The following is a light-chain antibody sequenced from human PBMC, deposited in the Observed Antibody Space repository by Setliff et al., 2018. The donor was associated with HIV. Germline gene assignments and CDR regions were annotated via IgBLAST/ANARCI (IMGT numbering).Light chain of an antibody. CDR3: SSYTNSRTLV. Sequence: LTQPASVSGSPGQSITISCTGTSRDIGDTYSVSWYQQHPGKVPKLLIYDATHRPSGVSSRFSASKSGNTASLTISGLQAEDEAGYYCSSYTNSRTLVFGTGTKGTVL. J-gene: IGLJ1*01. CDR2: DAT. CDR1: SRDIGDTYS. V-gene: IGLV2-14*03.